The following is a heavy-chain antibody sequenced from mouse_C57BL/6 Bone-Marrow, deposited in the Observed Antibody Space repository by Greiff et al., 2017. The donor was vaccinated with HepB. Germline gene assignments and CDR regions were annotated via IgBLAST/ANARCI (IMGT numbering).Heavy chain of an antibody. CDR1: GYTFTSYW. CDR2: IDPSDSYT. CDR3: ARTGPWYFDV. V-gene: IGHV1-59*01. J-gene: IGHJ1*03. D-gene: IGHD3-1*01. Sequence: QVQLQQPGAELVRPGTSVKLSCKASGYTFTSYWMHWVKQRPGQGLEWIGVIDPSDSYTNYNQKFKGKATLTVDTSSSTAYMQLSSLTSEDSAVYCWARTGPWYFDVWGTGTTVTVSS.